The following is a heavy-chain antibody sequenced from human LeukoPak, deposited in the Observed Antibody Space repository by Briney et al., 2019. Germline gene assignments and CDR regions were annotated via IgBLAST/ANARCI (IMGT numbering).Heavy chain of an antibody. J-gene: IGHJ6*03. D-gene: IGHD1-1*01. CDR1: GGTFSSYS. CDR3: ARVERYHYYLDV. Sequence: WASVKVSCKASGGTFSSYSITWVRQAPGQGLEWMGGIMPLFNTANYAQQFQGRVTITTDESTSTAYMELSSLRFEDTAMYYCARVERYHYYLDVWGKGTTVTVSS. CDR2: IMPLFNTA. V-gene: IGHV1-69*05.